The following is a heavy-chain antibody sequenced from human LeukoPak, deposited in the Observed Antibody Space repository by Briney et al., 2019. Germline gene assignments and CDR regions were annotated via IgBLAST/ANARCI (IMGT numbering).Heavy chain of an antibody. CDR2: IYHSGST. J-gene: IGHJ4*02. D-gene: IGHD5-18*01. Sequence: SETLSLTCAVSGGSISSSNWWSWVRQPPGKGLEWIGKIYHSGSTNYNPSLKSRVTISVDTSKNQFSLKLSSVTAADTAVYYCARRGYSNGPSFDYWGQGTLVTVSS. CDR1: GGSISSSNW. V-gene: IGHV4-4*02. CDR3: ARRGYSNGPSFDY.